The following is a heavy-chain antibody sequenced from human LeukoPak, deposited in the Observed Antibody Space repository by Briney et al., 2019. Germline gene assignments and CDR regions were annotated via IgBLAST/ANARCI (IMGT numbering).Heavy chain of an antibody. CDR1: GGSISSSSYY. CDR3: ARHPGGPLDY. CDR2: IYYSGST. Sequence: PSETLSLTCTVSGGSISSSSYYWGWIRQPPGKGLEWIGSIYYSGSTYYNPSLKSRVTISVDTSKNQFSLKLSSVTAADTAVYYCARHPGGPLDYWGQGTLVTVSS. J-gene: IGHJ4*02. D-gene: IGHD3-16*01. V-gene: IGHV4-39*01.